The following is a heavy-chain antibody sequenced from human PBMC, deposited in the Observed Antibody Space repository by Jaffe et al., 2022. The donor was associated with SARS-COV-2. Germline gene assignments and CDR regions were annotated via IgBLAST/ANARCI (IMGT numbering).Heavy chain of an antibody. Sequence: QVQVEESGPGLVKPSETLSLNCTVSGDSINSYYWTWVRQPPGKGLEWIGSTYLGGGTYYNPALTSRVAISIDTSKNQFSLKLGSVTAADTAVYFCGRDNLRGVPFYFYGMDVWGRGTPVTVSS. V-gene: IGHV4-59*01. D-gene: IGHD3-16*01. CDR1: GDSINSYY. CDR3: GRDNLRGVPFYFYGMDV. J-gene: IGHJ6*02. CDR2: TYLGGGT.